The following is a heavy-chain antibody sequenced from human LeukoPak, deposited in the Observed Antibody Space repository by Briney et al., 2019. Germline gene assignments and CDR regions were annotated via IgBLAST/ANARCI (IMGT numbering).Heavy chain of an antibody. V-gene: IGHV1-69*02. J-gene: IGHJ3*02. CDR1: GGTFSSYT. CDR2: IIPILGIA. D-gene: IGHD2-15*01. Sequence: SSVKVSCKASGGTFSSYTISWVRQAPGQGLEWMGRIIPILGIANYAQEFQGRVTITADKSTSTAYMELSSLRSEDTAVYYCARGPSGPRDDAFDIWGQGTMVTVSS. CDR3: ARGPSGPRDDAFDI.